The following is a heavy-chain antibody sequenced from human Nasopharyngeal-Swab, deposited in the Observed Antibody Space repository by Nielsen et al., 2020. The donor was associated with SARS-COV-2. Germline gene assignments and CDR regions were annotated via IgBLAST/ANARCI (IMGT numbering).Heavy chain of an antibody. J-gene: IGHJ4*02. V-gene: IGHV1-24*01. CDR1: GYTLTELS. CDR3: ATAARYCSSTSCYTFSY. CDR2: FDPEGGET. D-gene: IGHD2-2*02. Sequence: ASVKVSCKVSGYTLTELSMHWVRQAPGKGLEWMGGFDPEGGETIYAQKFQGRVTMTEDTSTDTAYMELSSLRSEDTAVYYCATAARYCSSTSCYTFSYWGQGTLVTVSS.